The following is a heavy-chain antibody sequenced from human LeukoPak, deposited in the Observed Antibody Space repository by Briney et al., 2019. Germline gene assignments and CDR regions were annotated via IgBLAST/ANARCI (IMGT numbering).Heavy chain of an antibody. CDR1: GGSISSGDYY. D-gene: IGHD3-9*01. J-gene: IGHJ3*02. CDR2: IYYSGST. Sequence: PSQTLSLTCTVSGGSISSGDYYWSWIRQPPGKGLEWIGYIYYSGSTYYNPSLKSRVTISVDTSKNQFSLKLSSVTAADTAVYYCARVFPALDAFDIWGQGTMVTVSS. V-gene: IGHV4-30-4*01. CDR3: ARVFPALDAFDI.